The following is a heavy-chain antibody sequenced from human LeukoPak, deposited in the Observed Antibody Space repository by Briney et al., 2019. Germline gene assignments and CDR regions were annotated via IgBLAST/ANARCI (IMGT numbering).Heavy chain of an antibody. D-gene: IGHD1-26*01. V-gene: IGHV1-58*02. J-gene: IGHJ4*02. CDR3: AAELYSGTYGRCCSFAF. CDR2: IIVGSGRT. CDR1: GFTFSNSA. Sequence: SVKVSCKTSGFTFSNSAIQWVRQARGRRLEWIGWIIVGSGRTHYAQNLQERITITRDMSTNTAYMELSSLRSDDTAVYYCAAELYSGTYGRCCSFAFWGQGTQVTVSS.